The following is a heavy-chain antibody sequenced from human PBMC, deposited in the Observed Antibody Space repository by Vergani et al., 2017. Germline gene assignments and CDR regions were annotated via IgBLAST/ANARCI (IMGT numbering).Heavy chain of an antibody. J-gene: IGHJ4*02. V-gene: IGHV4-59*01. D-gene: IGHD6-19*01. CDR3: ARGWVSGWYGELGY. CDR2: IYYTGST. CDR1: GGSISSYY. Sequence: QVQLQESGPGLVKPSETLSLICTVSGGSISSYYWTWIRQPPGKGLEWIGNIYYTGSTNYNPSLQSRVTMSLDTSNNQFSLRLSSVTAADTAVYYCARGWVSGWYGELGYWGQGTLVTVSS.